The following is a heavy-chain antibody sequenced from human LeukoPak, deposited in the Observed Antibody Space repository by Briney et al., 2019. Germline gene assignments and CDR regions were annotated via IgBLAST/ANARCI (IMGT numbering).Heavy chain of an antibody. CDR2: IYTSGST. Sequence: PSETLSLTCTVSGGSISSYYWSWIRQPPGKGLEWIGYIYTSGSTNYNPSLKSRVTISVDTSKNQFSLKLSSVTAADTAVYYCARGIVVVPAARYYYYYMDVWGKGTTVTVSS. CDR1: GGSISSYY. J-gene: IGHJ6*03. CDR3: ARGIVVVPAARYYYYYMDV. V-gene: IGHV4-4*09. D-gene: IGHD2-2*01.